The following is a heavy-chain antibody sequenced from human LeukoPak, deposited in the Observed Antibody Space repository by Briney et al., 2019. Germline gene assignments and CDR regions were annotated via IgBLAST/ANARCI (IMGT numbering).Heavy chain of an antibody. J-gene: IGHJ3*01. CDR2: ISTYTGRA. D-gene: IGHD4-23*01. CDR1: GYRFNVYD. Sequence: GASVKVSCKTSGYRFNVYDILWVRQAPGHGLDYMGWISTYTGRANYAQKLQGRVSLITDTSTSTAYLELTNLTSSDTGLYYCARADGTNSGTNAFDVWGLGTMVTVAS. V-gene: IGHV1-18*01. CDR3: ARADGTNSGTNAFDV.